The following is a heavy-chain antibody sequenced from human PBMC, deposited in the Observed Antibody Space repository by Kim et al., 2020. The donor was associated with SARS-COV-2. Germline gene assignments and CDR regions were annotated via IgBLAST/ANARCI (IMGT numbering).Heavy chain of an antibody. D-gene: IGHD6-19*01. CDR1: GGSISSSNW. Sequence: SETLSLTCAVSGGSISSSNWWSWVRQPPGKGLEWIGEIYHSGSTNYNPSLKSRVTISVDKSKNQFSLKLSSVTAADTAVYYCARGEAVAGIYYFDYWGQGTLVTVSS. CDR2: IYHSGST. V-gene: IGHV4-4*02. J-gene: IGHJ4*02. CDR3: ARGEAVAGIYYFDY.